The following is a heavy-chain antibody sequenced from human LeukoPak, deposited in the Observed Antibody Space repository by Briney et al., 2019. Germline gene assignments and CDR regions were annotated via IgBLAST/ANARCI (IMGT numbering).Heavy chain of an antibody. D-gene: IGHD1-26*01. CDR3: AREKYRGSYYQ. J-gene: IGHJ4*02. V-gene: IGHV4-34*01. CDR2: INHNGST. CDR1: GVSFSNYY. Sequence: PSETLTLTCAAYGVSFSNYYMSWVRQPPGKGLEWIGEINHNGSTNYNPSLKSRVTISVDTSKNQFSLKLSSVTAADTAVYYCAREKYRGSYYQWGQGTLVTVSS.